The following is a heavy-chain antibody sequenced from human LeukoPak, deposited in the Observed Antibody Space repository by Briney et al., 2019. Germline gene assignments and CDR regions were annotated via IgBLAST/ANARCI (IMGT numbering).Heavy chain of an antibody. J-gene: IGHJ4*02. CDR2: ISSNSDYI. V-gene: IGHV3-21*01. D-gene: IGHD2-15*01. CDR3: ANPWPLLPQGGY. CDR1: GFTFTSHS. Sequence: GGSLRLSCVASGFTFTSHSLNWLRQAPGKGLEWAASISSNSDYILYGESVKGRFSISRDNARNSVYLQMNSLTAEDTALYYCANPWPLLPQGGYWGQGTLVTVSS.